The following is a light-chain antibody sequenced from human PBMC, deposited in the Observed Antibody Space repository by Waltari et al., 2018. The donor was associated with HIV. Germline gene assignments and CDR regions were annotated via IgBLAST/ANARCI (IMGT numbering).Light chain of an antibody. Sequence: DIVMTQSPDPLAVSLGERATIYCKSSQRVLNSSNNNNYLAWYQQKPGQPPKLLIYWASTRESGVPDRFSGSGSGTDFTLTISSLQAEDVAVYYCQQYYSISRTFGQGTKVEIK. J-gene: IGKJ1*01. CDR1: QRVLNSSNNNNY. V-gene: IGKV4-1*01. CDR2: WAS. CDR3: QQYYSISRT.